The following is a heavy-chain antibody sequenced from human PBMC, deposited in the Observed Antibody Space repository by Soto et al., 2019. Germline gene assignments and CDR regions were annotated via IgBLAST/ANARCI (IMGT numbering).Heavy chain of an antibody. CDR3: ARDDYCGGDCYSGEGAFDI. J-gene: IGHJ3*02. CDR1: GFTFSSYG. CDR2: IWYDGSNN. D-gene: IGHD2-21*02. Sequence: QVQVVESGGGVVQPGRSLRLSCAASGFTFSSYGMHWVRQAPGKGLEWVAVIWYDGSNNYYADSVKGRFTISRDNSRNTRFLQMNSLRVEDTAMYFCARDDYCGGDCYSGEGAFDIWGEGTMVTVSS. V-gene: IGHV3-33*01.